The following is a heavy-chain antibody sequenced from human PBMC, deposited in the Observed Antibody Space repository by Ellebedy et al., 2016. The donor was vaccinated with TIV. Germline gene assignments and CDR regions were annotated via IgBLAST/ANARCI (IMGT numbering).Heavy chain of an antibody. Sequence: MPSETLSLTCTVSGGSISSYYWGWVRQPPGTGLEWIGYFYNSVNTNYNPSLKSRVTMSVDTSQNQVSLKLRSVTAADTAVYYWARFYESGSTEDYWGQGTLVIVSS. V-gene: IGHV4-59*08. CDR2: FYNSVNT. D-gene: IGHD3-10*01. J-gene: IGHJ4*02. CDR3: ARFYESGSTEDY. CDR1: GGSISSYY.